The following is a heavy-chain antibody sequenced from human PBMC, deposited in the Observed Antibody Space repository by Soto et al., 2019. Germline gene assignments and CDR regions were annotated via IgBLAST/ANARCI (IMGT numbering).Heavy chain of an antibody. CDR1: GYTFTSYG. CDR3: ARDDIVVVVAASGRFDP. D-gene: IGHD2-15*01. J-gene: IGHJ5*02. Sequence: GASVKLSCKDSGYTFTSYGISWVRQAPGQGLEWMGWISAYNGNTNYAQKLQGRVTMTTDTSTSTAYMELRSLRSDDTAVYYCARDDIVVVVAASGRFDPWGQGTLVTVSS. V-gene: IGHV1-18*01. CDR2: ISAYNGNT.